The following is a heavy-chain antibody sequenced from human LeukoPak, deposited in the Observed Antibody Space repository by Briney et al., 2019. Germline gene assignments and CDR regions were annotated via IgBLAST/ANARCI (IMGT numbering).Heavy chain of an antibody. CDR2: IYNGGST. CDR3: ARTTEDCSSTSCYQYWFDP. Sequence: SETLSLTCTVSGASISRDYWTWIRQPPGKGLEWIGYIYNGGSTTYNPSLKSRVTISVDTSKNQISLKVRSATAADTAVYYCARTTEDCSSTSCYQYWFDPWGQGTLVTVSS. CDR1: GASISRDY. V-gene: IGHV4-59*01. J-gene: IGHJ5*02. D-gene: IGHD2-2*01.